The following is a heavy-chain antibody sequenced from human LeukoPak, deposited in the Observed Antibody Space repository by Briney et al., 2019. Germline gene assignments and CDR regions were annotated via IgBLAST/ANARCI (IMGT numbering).Heavy chain of an antibody. CDR1: GFIVSSHY. J-gene: IGHJ4*02. V-gene: IGHV3-53*01. CDR3: ARAPRIAAAVFDY. Sequence: GGSLRLSCAASGFIVSSHYMNWVRQAPGKGLEWVSVTYSGGNTYYADSVKGRFTISRDNSRNTLYLQMNSLRVEDTAVYYCARAPRIAAAVFDYWGQGTLVTVSS. CDR2: TYSGGNT. D-gene: IGHD6-13*01.